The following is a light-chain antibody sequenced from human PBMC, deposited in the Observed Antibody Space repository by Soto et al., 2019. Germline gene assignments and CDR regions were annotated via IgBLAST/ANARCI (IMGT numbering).Light chain of an antibody. J-gene: IGLJ3*02. CDR1: SSNIGAGYG. V-gene: IGLV1-40*01. CDR2: GSS. CDR3: QSYDSSLSGGV. Sequence: QSVLTQPPSVSGAPGQRVTISCTGSSSNIGAGYGVHWYQQLPGTAPKLLIYGSSNRPSGVPDRFSGSKSGTSASLAITGLQAEDEADYYCQSYDSSLSGGVFGGGTKLTVL.